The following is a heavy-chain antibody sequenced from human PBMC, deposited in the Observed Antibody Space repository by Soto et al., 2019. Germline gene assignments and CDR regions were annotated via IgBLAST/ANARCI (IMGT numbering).Heavy chain of an antibody. Sequence: PSRGLEWLGRTYYRSKWYNDYAVSVKSRITINPDTSKNQFSLQLNSVTPEDTAVYYCARELWFGELLPNWFDPWGQGTLVTVSS. CDR2: TYYRSKWYN. V-gene: IGHV6-1*01. J-gene: IGHJ5*02. CDR3: ARELWFGELLPNWFDP. D-gene: IGHD3-10*01.